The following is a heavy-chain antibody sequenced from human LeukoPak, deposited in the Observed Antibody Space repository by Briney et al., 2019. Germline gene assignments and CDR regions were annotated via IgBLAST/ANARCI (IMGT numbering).Heavy chain of an antibody. Sequence: SVKVSCKASGGTFSSYAISWVQQAPGQGLEWMGGIIPIFGTANYAQKFQGRVTITADESTSTAYMELSSLRSEDTAVYYCARENGYTHQGWFDPWGQGTLVTVSS. CDR2: IIPIFGTA. CDR3: ARENGYTHQGWFDP. V-gene: IGHV1-69*13. D-gene: IGHD5-18*01. J-gene: IGHJ5*02. CDR1: GGTFSSYA.